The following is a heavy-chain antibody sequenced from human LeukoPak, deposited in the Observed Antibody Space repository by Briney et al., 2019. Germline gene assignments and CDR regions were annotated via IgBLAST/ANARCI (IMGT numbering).Heavy chain of an antibody. CDR2: ISDDGSNK. V-gene: IGHV3-30*04. J-gene: IGHJ4*02. CDR3: ARDPDSSSWYRFDY. D-gene: IGHD6-13*01. Sequence: GGSLRLSCAASGFTFSNYAMHWVRQAPGKGLEWVAIISDDGSNKYYADSVKGRFTISRDNSKSTLYLQMNSLRAEDTAVFYCARDPDSSSWYRFDYWGQGTLVTVSS. CDR1: GFTFSNYA.